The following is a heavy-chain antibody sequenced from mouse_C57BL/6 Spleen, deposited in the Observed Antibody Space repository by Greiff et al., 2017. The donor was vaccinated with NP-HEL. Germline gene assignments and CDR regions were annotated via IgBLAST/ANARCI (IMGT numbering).Heavy chain of an antibody. V-gene: IGHV5-17*01. CDR3: ARLSYGSSYGYFDV. CDR2: ISSGSSTI. Sequence: EVHLVESGGGLVKPGGSLKLSCAASGFTFSDYGMHWVRQAPEKGLEWVAYISSGSSTIYYADTVKGRFTISRDNAKNTLFLQMTSLRSEDTAMYYCARLSYGSSYGYFDVWGTGTTVTVSS. D-gene: IGHD1-1*01. J-gene: IGHJ1*03. CDR1: GFTFSDYG.